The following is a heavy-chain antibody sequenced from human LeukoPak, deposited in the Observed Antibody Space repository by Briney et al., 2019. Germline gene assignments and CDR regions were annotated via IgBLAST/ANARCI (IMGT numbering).Heavy chain of an antibody. CDR3: ASPSPTNYYDSRVYYYRAFKI. CDR1: GYTFTGYY. CDR2: INPNSGGT. D-gene: IGHD3-22*01. Sequence: ASVKVSCKASGYTFTGYYMHWVRQASGQGLEWMGWINPNSGGTNYAQKFQGRVTMTRDTSISTAYMELSRLRSDDTAVYYCASPSPTNYYDSRVYYYRAFKIWGKGQWSPSLQ. J-gene: IGHJ3*02. V-gene: IGHV1-2*02.